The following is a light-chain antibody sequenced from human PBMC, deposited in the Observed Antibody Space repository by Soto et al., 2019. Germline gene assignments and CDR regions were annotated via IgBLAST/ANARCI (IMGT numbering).Light chain of an antibody. J-gene: IGKJ5*01. V-gene: IGKV1-39*01. CDR3: QQSYSTRIT. CDR1: QSISSY. CDR2: AAS. Sequence: DIQITQSPSSLSASVGDRVTSTCRASQSISSYLNWYQQKPGKAPKLLIYAASSLQSGVPSRFSGSGSGTGFTLTISSLQPEDFATYYCQQSYSTRITFGQGTRLEIK.